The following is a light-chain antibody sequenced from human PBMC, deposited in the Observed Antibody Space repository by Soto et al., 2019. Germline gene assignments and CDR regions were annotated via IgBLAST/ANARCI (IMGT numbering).Light chain of an antibody. J-gene: IGKJ4*01. V-gene: IGKV1-12*01. CDR2: DAS. Sequence: DIQMTQSPSSVSASVGDRVTITCRASRNIKTSLAWYQQRPGKGPELLIYDASTLQSGVPSRISGSGSGTEFTLTISRLQPEDFATFYCQQINSFPPSFGVGTKVTI. CDR3: QQINSFPPS. CDR1: RNIKTS.